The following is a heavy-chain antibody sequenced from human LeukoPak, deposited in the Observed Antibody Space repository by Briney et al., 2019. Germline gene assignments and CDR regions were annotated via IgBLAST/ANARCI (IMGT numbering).Heavy chain of an antibody. CDR2: IWYDGSNK. J-gene: IGHJ4*02. D-gene: IGHD3-10*01. Sequence: QTGGSLRLSCAASGFTFRNYGMHWVRQAPGKGLEWVAIIWYDGSNKYYADSVKGRFTISRDNAKNSLYLQMNSLRAEDTAVYYCARWFGELNFDYWGQGTLVTVSS. V-gene: IGHV3-33*03. CDR1: GFTFRNYG. CDR3: ARWFGELNFDY.